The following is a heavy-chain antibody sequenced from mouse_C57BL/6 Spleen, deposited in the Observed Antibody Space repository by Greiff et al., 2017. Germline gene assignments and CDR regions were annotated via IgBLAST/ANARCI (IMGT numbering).Heavy chain of an antibody. CDR1: GYTFTSYW. CDR3: SREGDGYYIPLFDC. CDR2: IDPSDSET. V-gene: IGHV1-52*01. J-gene: IGHJ2*01. Sequence: QVQLKQPGAELVRPGSSVKLSCKASGYTFTSYWMHWVKQRPIQGLEWIGNIDPSDSETHYNQKFKDKATLTVDKSSSTAYMQLSSLTSEDSAVYNCSREGDGYYIPLFDCWGQSTTLTVSS. D-gene: IGHD2-3*01.